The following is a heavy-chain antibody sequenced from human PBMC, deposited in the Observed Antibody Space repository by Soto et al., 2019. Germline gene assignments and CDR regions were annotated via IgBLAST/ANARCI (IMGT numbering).Heavy chain of an antibody. CDR3: AKVSTLASHKAATVAVDY. CDR2: IGWISDSL. V-gene: IGHV3-9*01. J-gene: IGHJ4*02. CDR1: GFSFEEYS. Sequence: EVQLVDSGGGLVQPGRSLRLSCAASGFSFEEYSMHWVRQSPGKGLEWVAGIGWISDSLAYADSVKGLDTISRDNAKNSLYPEMQSLITEDTTLYYCAKVSTLASHKAATVAVDYWGQATRVIVS. D-gene: IGHD6-25*01.